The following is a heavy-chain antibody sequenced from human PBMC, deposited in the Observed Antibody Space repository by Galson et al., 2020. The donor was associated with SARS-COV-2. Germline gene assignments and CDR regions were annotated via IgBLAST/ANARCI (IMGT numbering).Heavy chain of an antibody. D-gene: IGHD2-21*01. CDR3: AKGNAGCGGDCSPGYYYYMDV. CDR1: GFTFRDYA. V-gene: IGHV3-23*01. J-gene: IGHJ6*03. Sequence: GGSLRLSCSASGFTFRDYAMNWVRQVTGKRLEWVSGISGSGRTTHYADSVKGRFTISRDNSDNTAHLEMNSLRPEDTAIYYCAKGNAGCGGDCSPGYYYYMDVWGEGTTVFVS. CDR2: ISGSGRTT.